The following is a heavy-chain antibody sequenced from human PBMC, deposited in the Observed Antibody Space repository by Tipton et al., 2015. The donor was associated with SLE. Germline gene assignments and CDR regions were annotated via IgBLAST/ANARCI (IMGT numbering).Heavy chain of an antibody. D-gene: IGHD4-11*01. V-gene: IGHV4-39*07. J-gene: IGHJ2*01. Sequence: TLSLTCTVSGGSISSSSYYWGWIRQPPGKGLEWIGSIYYSGSTYYNPSLKSRVTISLDTSRNQVSLRLTSVTAADTAVYYCAREFLNPVTTVHYYFDLWGRGTLVTVSS. CDR2: IYYSGST. CDR1: GGSISSSSYY. CDR3: AREFLNPVTTVHYYFDL.